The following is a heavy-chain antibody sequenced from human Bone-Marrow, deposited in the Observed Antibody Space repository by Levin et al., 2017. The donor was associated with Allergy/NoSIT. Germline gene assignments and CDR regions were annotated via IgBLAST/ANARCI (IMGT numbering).Heavy chain of an antibody. D-gene: IGHD5-12*01. CDR1: GLTFSDHF. V-gene: IGHV3-72*01. CDR3: TRWLNDGLDI. CDR2: IRSKATSDST. Sequence: QTGGSLRLSCAASGLTFSDHFMDWVRQAPGKGLEWIGRIRSKATSDSTGYAASVKGRFTISRDDSQNSLYLQMNSLKTEDTAVYYCTRWLNDGLDIWGQGTTVTVSS. J-gene: IGHJ3*02.